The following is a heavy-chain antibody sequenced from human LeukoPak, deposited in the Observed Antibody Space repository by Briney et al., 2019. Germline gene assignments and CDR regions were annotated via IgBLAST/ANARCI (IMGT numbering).Heavy chain of an antibody. J-gene: IGHJ5*02. D-gene: IGHD3-16*01. CDR1: GLTFRSYV. CDR2: ISGSGDTT. Sequence: GGSLRLSCAASGLTFRSYVMSWVRQAPGKGLEWVSGISGSGDTTYYADSLKGRFTISRDNSKNTLYLQMNNLRDDDTAVYHCAKSPVPGKLLRIDPWGQGTMVTVSS. V-gene: IGHV3-23*01. CDR3: AKSPVPGKLLRIDP.